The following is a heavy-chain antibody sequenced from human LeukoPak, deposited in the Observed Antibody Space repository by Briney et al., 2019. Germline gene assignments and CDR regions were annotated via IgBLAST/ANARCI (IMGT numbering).Heavy chain of an antibody. CDR1: GFTFSDYA. J-gene: IGHJ4*02. Sequence: GGSLRLSCAASGFTFSDYAMSWVRQAPGKGLEWVSAISGSGDSTYYADSVKGRFTISRDNSKNTVYLQMNSLRAEDTAVYYCAKWAVAGYAFFDYWGQGTLVSVSS. CDR2: ISGSGDST. D-gene: IGHD6-19*01. CDR3: AKWAVAGYAFFDY. V-gene: IGHV3-23*01.